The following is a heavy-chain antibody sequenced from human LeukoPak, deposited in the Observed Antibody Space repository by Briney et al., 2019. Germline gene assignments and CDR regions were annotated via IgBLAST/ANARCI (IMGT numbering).Heavy chain of an antibody. V-gene: IGHV3-21*06. CDR1: GFTFSSFK. D-gene: IGHD3-16*01. Sequence: GGSLRLSCAASGFTFSSFKMTWVRRAPGKGLEWVASISPSSTYIYYGDSLKGRVPVSRDNAKSLLFLHMSSLRPDDTAVYYCARDFTGGEYFDSWGQGALVSVSS. J-gene: IGHJ4*02. CDR2: ISPSSTYI. CDR3: ARDFTGGEYFDS.